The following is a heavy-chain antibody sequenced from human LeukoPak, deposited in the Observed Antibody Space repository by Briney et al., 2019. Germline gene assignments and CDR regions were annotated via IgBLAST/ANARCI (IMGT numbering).Heavy chain of an antibody. D-gene: IGHD3-10*01. V-gene: IGHV5-51*01. CDR3: PRQREFFGSDWFAP. Sequence: GESLKISCEGSGYSFSSFWVAWVRQKPGKGLELMGIIYPGDSETKYSPSFEGQVTMSADKSISTVYLQWSGLKASDTAIYYWPRQREFFGSDWFAPWGQGTLVPVSS. CDR1: GYSFSSFW. CDR2: IYPGDSET. J-gene: IGHJ5*02.